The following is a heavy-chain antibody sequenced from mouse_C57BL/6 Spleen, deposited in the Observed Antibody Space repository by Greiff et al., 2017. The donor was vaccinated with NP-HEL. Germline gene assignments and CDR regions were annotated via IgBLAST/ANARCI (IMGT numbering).Heavy chain of an antibody. Sequence: EVQLQQSGPELVKPGASVKMSCKASGYTFTDYNMHWVKQSHGKSLEWIGYINPNNGGTSYNQKFKGKATLTVNKSSSTAYMEQRSLTSEDTAVYYCARELRLRKDAKDYWGQGTAVTVPS. CDR1: GYTFTDYN. D-gene: IGHD3-2*02. V-gene: IGHV1-22*01. CDR2: INPNNGGT. J-gene: IGHJ4*01. CDR3: ARELRLRKDAKDY.